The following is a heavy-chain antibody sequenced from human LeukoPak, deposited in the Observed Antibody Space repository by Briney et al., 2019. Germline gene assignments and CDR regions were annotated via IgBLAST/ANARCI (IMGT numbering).Heavy chain of an antibody. CDR3: ARQEITMVRLIDY. Sequence: SETLSLTCAVYGGSFSGYYWSWIRQPPGKGLEWIGEINHSGSTNYNPSLKSRVTISVDTSKNQFSLKLSSVTAADTAVYYCARQEITMVRLIDYWGQGTLVTVSS. CDR1: GGSFSGYY. CDR2: INHSGST. V-gene: IGHV4-34*01. J-gene: IGHJ4*02. D-gene: IGHD3-10*01.